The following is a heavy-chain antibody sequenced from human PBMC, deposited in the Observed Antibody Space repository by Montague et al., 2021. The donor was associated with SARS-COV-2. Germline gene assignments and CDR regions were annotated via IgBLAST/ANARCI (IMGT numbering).Heavy chain of an antibody. CDR1: GDSVSSNSVA. D-gene: IGHD1-1*01. J-gene: IGHJ6*02. Sequence: CAISGDSVSSNSVAWSWIRQSPSRGLGWLGRTYYRSKWYSDYAPXXRGRLTINPDTSKNQFSLQLNSVTPEDTAIYYCTSGREGNYNVMDVWGQGTTVTVSS. CDR2: TYYRSKWYS. V-gene: IGHV6-1*01. CDR3: TSGREGNYNVMDV.